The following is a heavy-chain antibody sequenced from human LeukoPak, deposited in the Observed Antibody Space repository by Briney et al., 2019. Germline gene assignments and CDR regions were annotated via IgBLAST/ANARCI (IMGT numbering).Heavy chain of an antibody. V-gene: IGHV1-2*02. J-gene: IGHJ3*02. CDR1: GYTFTGYY. CDR3: ARKGITGTHYAFDI. CDR2: INPNSGGT. D-gene: IGHD1-7*01. Sequence: ASVKLSHKASGYTFTGYYMHWVRQAPGQGLEWMGWINPNSGGTNYAQKFQGRVTMTRDTSISTAYMELSRLRSDDTAVYYCARKGITGTHYAFDIWGQETLVTVSS.